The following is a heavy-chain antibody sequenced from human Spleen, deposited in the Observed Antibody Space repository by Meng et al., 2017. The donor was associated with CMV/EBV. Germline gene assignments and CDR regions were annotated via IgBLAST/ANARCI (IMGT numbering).Heavy chain of an antibody. D-gene: IGHD5-12*01. Sequence: ASVKVSCKASGYTFNAFYMHWVRQAPGQGLEWMGWINPNTDDTDYPQKFQGRVTVTRDTSMSTVYMELSGLRPDDRAVYYCARGKRGGGYESFDYWGQGTPVTVS. CDR3: ARGKRGGGYESFDY. V-gene: IGHV1-2*02. CDR1: GYTFNAFY. CDR2: INPNTDDT. J-gene: IGHJ4*02.